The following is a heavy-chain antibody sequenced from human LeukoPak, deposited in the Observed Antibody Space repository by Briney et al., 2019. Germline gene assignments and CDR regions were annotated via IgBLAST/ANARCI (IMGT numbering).Heavy chain of an antibody. Sequence: GGSLRLTCAASGFTFDDYAMHWVRQAPGKGLEWVSGISWNSGSIGYADSVKGRFTISRDNAKNSLYLQMNSLRAEDTALYYCARSMAGFYYYYYMDVWGKGTTVTVSS. V-gene: IGHV3-9*01. J-gene: IGHJ6*03. D-gene: IGHD2/OR15-2a*01. CDR2: ISWNSGSI. CDR3: ARSMAGFYYYYYMDV. CDR1: GFTFDDYA.